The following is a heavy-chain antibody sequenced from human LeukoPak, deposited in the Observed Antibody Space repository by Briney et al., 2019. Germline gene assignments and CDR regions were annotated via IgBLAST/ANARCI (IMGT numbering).Heavy chain of an antibody. CDR3: ARAPATPLLRYIDWLLYPMGYMDV. CDR1: GYTFTSYD. J-gene: IGHJ6*03. D-gene: IGHD3-9*01. CDR2: MNPNSGNT. Sequence: HGASVKVSCKASGYTFTSYDINWVRQATGQGLEWMGWMNPNSGNTGYAQKFQGRVTITRNTSISTAYMELSSLRSEDTAVYYCARAPATPLLRYIDWLLYPMGYMDVWGKGTTVTVSS. V-gene: IGHV1-8*03.